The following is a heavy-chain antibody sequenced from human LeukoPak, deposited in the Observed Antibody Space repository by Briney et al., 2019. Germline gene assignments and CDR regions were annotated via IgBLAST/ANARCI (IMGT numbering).Heavy chain of an antibody. CDR1: GFTFSSYW. J-gene: IGHJ4*02. V-gene: IGHV3-7*01. Sequence: GGSLRLSCAASGFTFSSYWMSWVRQAPGKGLEWVANIKQDGSEKYYVDSVKGRYTISRDNAKNSLYLQMNSLRAEDTAVYYCARSGWWMATNFDYWGQGTLVTVSS. D-gene: IGHD5-24*01. CDR2: IKQDGSEK. CDR3: ARSGWWMATNFDY.